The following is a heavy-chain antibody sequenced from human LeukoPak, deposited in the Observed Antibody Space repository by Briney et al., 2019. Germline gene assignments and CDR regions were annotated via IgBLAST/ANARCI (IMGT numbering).Heavy chain of an antibody. CDR3: AKDSVVRGVISDY. V-gene: IGHV3-23*01. CDR1: GFTFSSYA. D-gene: IGHD3-10*01. J-gene: IGHJ4*02. Sequence: GGSLRLSCAAPGFTFSSYAMSWVRQAPGKGLEWVSAISGSGGSTYYADSVKGRFTISRDNSKNTLYLQMNSLRAEDTAVYYCAKDSVVRGVISDYWGQGTLVTVSS. CDR2: ISGSGGST.